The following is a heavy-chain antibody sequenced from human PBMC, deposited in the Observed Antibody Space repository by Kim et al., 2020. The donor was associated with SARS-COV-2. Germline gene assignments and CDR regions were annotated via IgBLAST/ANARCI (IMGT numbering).Heavy chain of an antibody. CDR1: GFTFDDYA. V-gene: IGHV3-9*01. Sequence: GGSLRLSCAASGFTFDDYAMHWVRQAPGKGLEWVAGISWNSGSIGYADSVQGRFTISRDNAKNSLYLQMNSLRAEDTALYYCAKDIWFGESHAFALWGQGTMVTVSS. CDR2: ISWNSGSI. D-gene: IGHD3-10*01. CDR3: AKDIWFGESHAFAL. J-gene: IGHJ3*01.